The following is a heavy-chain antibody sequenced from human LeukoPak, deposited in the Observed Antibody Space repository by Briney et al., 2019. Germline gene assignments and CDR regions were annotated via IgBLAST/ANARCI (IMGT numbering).Heavy chain of an antibody. CDR1: GGSFSGYY. D-gene: IGHD3-10*01. V-gene: IGHV4-34*01. CDR2: INHSGST. J-gene: IGHJ4*02. CDR3: ARGRAMVRGVIRFCYFDY. Sequence: SETLSLTCAVYGGSFSGYYWSWIRQPSGKGLEWIGEINHSGSTNYNPSLKSRVTISVDTSKNQFSLKLSSVAAADTAVYYCARGRAMVRGVIRFCYFDYWGQGTLVTVSS.